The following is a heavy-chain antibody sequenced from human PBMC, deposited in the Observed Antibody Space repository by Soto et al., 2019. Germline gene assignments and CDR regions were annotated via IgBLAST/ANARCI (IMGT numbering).Heavy chain of an antibody. J-gene: IGHJ4*02. CDR2: IYFTGST. CDR3: ARFKSAAGID. V-gene: IGHV4-4*07. CDR1: GGSISTYY. D-gene: IGHD6-13*01. Sequence: QVQLQESGPGLVKPSETLSLTCTVSGGSISTYYWNWIRQPAGKGLEWIGHIYFTGSTNYNPSLKSRVTMSLDTSNNHCSLKLSSVTAADTAVYYCARFKSAAGIDWGQGTLVTVSS.